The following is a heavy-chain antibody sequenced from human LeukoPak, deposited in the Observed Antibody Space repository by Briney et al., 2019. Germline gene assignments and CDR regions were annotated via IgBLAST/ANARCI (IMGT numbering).Heavy chain of an antibody. CDR3: ARDRGSYFDY. CDR2: ISSSSSTI. D-gene: IGHD1-26*01. Sequence: WGSLRLSCAASGFTFSSYSMNWVRQAPGKGLEWVSYISSSSSTIYYADSVKGRFTISRDNAKNSLYLQMNSLRAEDTAVYYCARDRGSYFDYWGQGTLVTVSS. V-gene: IGHV3-48*01. CDR1: GFTFSSYS. J-gene: IGHJ4*02.